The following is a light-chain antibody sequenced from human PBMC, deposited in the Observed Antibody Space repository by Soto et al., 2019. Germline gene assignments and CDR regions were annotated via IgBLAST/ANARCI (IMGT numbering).Light chain of an antibody. CDR2: AAS. J-gene: IGKJ4*01. CDR3: PQLNSYPFT. CDR1: QGISSY. Sequence: IQLTQSPSSLSASVGDRVSITCRASQGISSYVAWYQQKPGKAPKLLIYAASTLQSGVPSRFSGSGSGTDFTLSICFLQPEDFATYYCPQLNSYPFTFGGGNKV. V-gene: IGKV1-9*01.